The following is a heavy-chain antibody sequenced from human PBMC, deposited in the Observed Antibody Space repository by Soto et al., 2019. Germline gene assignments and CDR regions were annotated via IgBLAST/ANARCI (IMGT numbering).Heavy chain of an antibody. CDR1: GFTISSNY. D-gene: IGHD6-19*01. V-gene: IGHV3-53*01. CDR2: IYSGGST. Sequence: EVQLGESGGGLIQPGGSLRLSCAASGFTISSNYMSWVRQAPGKGLEWVSVIYSGGSTYYADSVKGRFTISRDNSKNTLYLQMNSLRAEDTAVYYCARDLSYSSGLKGAFDIWGQGTMVTVSS. J-gene: IGHJ3*02. CDR3: ARDLSYSSGLKGAFDI.